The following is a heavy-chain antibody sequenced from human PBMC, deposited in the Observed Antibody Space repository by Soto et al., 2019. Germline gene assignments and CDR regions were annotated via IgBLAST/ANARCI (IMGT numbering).Heavy chain of an antibody. CDR1: GDSVTSVSDY. CDR3: ARGVGFGYYYYHMDL. D-gene: IGHD3-10*01. Sequence: QVQLQESGPGLVKPSETLSLTCTVSGDSVTSVSDYWSWIRQPPGKGLEWIGYIYYSGSADYNPSLGSRVTTSIDTSKNQFSLKLPSVTAADTAVYYCARGVGFGYYYYHMDLWGQGATVTVSS. V-gene: IGHV4-61*01. J-gene: IGHJ6*02. CDR2: IYYSGSA.